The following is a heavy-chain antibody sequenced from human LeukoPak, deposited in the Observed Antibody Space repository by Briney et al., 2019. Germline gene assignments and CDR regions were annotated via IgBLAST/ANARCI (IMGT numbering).Heavy chain of an antibody. J-gene: IGHJ5*01. Sequence: SQTLSLTCAISGDSFSSNTVAWNWTRQSPSRGLEWLGRTYYRSKWYSDHAIFVKSRITINPDTSKNQISLQLNSVTPEDTAVYYCARGARGLNWFDYWGQGTLVTVSS. D-gene: IGHD3-16*01. CDR1: GDSFSSNTVA. CDR3: ARGARGLNWFDY. CDR2: TYYRSKWYS. V-gene: IGHV6-1*01.